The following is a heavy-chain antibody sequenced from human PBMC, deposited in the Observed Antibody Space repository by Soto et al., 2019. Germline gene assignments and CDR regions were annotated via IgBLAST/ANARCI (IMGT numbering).Heavy chain of an antibody. CDR2: LYWNDDK. CDR3: AHRVTTPGYSYNWFDP. D-gene: IGHD3-9*01. V-gene: IGHV2-5*01. Sequence: TLSLTCTVSGGSISSYYWSWIRQPPGKALEWLALLYWNDDKRYSPSLQSRLTITKDSSKSQVVLTVTNVDPVDTGTYYCAHRVTTPGYSYNWFDPWGQGTRVTVS. J-gene: IGHJ5*02. CDR1: GGSISSYYW.